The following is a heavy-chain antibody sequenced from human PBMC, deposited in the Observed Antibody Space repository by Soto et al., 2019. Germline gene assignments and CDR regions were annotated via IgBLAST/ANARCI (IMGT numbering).Heavy chain of an antibody. J-gene: IGHJ5*02. V-gene: IGHV3-23*01. CDR1: GFTFSNYA. D-gene: IGHD5-18*01. Sequence: EVQLLESGGGLVQPGGSLRLSCAASGFTFSNYAMSWLRQPPGKGLEWVSAISGSGDRTYYADSVKGRFTISRDNSKNTLYLQMNSLRAEDAAVYYCVKERSGHSYAASWGQGTLVTFSS. CDR3: VKERSGHSYAAS. CDR2: ISGSGDRT.